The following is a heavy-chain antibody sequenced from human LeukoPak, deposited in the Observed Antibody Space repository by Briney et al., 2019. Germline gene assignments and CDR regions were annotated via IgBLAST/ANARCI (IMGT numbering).Heavy chain of an antibody. CDR2: IYIFSGST. CDR1: GGSISSGRNY. D-gene: IGHD2-15*01. J-gene: IGHJ3*02. CDR3: ARDWGYCSGGSCYRGAFDI. V-gene: IGHV4-61*02. Sequence: SETLSLTCTVSGGSISSGRNYWTWIRQPAGKGLEWIGRIYIFSGSTNYNPSLKSRVTISVDTSKNQFSLKLTSVTAADTAVYYCARDWGYCSGGSCYRGAFDIWGQGTMVTVSS.